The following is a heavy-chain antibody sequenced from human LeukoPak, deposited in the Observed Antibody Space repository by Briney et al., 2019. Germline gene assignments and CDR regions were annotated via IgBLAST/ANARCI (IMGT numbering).Heavy chain of an antibody. CDR2: IYYSGST. V-gene: IGHV4-59*01. CDR3: ARGYYDFWSALNYFDY. CDR1: GGSISSYY. D-gene: IGHD3-3*01. J-gene: IGHJ4*02. Sequence: PSETLSLTCTVSGGSISSYYWSWIRQPPGKGLEWIGYIYYSGSTNYNTSLKSRVTISVDTSKNQFSLKLSSVTAADTAVYYCARGYYDFWSALNYFDYWGQGTLVTVSS.